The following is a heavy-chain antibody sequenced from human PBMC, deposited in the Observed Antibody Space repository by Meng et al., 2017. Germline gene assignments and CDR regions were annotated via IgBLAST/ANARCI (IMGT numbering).Heavy chain of an antibody. D-gene: IGHD3-10*01. V-gene: IGHV1-18*01. CDR3: VLWFGELSFDY. Sequence: QLQLVQSGAEVTKASASRNVPCNAGAYTFTSYGISWVPQAPGLGLEWIVWISAYNSNTNYAQKLQARVTMTTDTSTSTAYMELRSLRSDDTSVYYCVLWFGELSFDYWGQGTLVTVSS. J-gene: IGHJ4*02. CDR1: AYTFTSYG. CDR2: ISAYNSNT.